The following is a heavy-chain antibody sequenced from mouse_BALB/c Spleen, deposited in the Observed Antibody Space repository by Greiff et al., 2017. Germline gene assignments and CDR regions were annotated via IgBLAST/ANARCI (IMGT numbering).Heavy chain of an antibody. Sequence: EVQGVESGGGLVQPGGSLKLSCAASGFTFSSYTMSWVRQTPEKRLEWVAYISNGGSSTYYPDTVKGRFTISRDNAKNTLYLQMSSLKSEDTAMYYCAITTAFAYWGQGTLVTVSA. CDR1: GFTFSSYT. J-gene: IGHJ3*01. CDR3: AITTAFAY. V-gene: IGHV5-12-2*01. CDR2: ISNGGSST. D-gene: IGHD1-2*01.